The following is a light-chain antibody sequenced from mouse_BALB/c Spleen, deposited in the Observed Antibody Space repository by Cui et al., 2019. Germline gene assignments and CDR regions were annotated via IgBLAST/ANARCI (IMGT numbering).Light chain of an antibody. CDR3: HQYHRSPFT. CDR1: SSVSSSY. J-gene: IGKJ4*01. V-gene: IGKV4-74*01. Sequence: QIVLTQSPEIMSASIGERVTMTCTASSSVSSSYLHWYQQKPGSSPKLWIYSTSNLASGVPTRFSGSGSGTSYSLTISSMEAEDAATYYCHQYHRSPFTFGSGTKLEIK. CDR2: STS.